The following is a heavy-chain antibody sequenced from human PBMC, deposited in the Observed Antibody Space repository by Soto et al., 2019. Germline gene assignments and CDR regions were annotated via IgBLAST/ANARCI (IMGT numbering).Heavy chain of an antibody. Sequence: GGSLRLSCAASGFTFSSYAMSWVRQAPGKGLEWVSAISGSGGSTYYADSVKGRFTISRDNSKNTLYLQMNSLRAEDTAVYYCAKDVDYYGSGDPGPRWGQGTLVTVSS. D-gene: IGHD3-10*01. V-gene: IGHV3-23*01. CDR2: ISGSGGST. CDR3: AKDVDYYGSGDPGPR. CDR1: GFTFSSYA. J-gene: IGHJ4*02.